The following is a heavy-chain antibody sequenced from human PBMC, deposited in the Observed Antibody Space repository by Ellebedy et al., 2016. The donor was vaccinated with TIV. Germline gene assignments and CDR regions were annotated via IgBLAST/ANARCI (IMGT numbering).Heavy chain of an antibody. D-gene: IGHD3-16*01. J-gene: IGHJ4*01. V-gene: IGHV3-7*01. CDR2: INKDGSEK. Sequence: GGSLRLXCAASGLIFSNVWMGWARQAPGKGLEWVANINKDGSEKYYADSVKGRFIISRDNAKNSPFLQMNSLRGDDAAMYYCTGRGGCNTSCSDHWGHGTVVSVSS. CDR1: GLIFSNVW. CDR3: TGRGGCNTSCSDH.